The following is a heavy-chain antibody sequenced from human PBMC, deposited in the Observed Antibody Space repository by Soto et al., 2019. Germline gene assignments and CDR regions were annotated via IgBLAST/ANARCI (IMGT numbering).Heavy chain of an antibody. D-gene: IGHD4-17*01. J-gene: IGHJ4*02. CDR2: INHSGST. Sequence: SETLSLTCAVYGGSFSGYYWSWIRQPPGKGLEWIGEINHSGSTNYNPSLKSRVTISVDTSKNQFSLKLSSVTAADTAVYYCARGDRLRTYGGNGQYYFDYWGQGTLVTVPS. V-gene: IGHV4-34*01. CDR3: ARGDRLRTYGGNGQYYFDY. CDR1: GGSFSGYY.